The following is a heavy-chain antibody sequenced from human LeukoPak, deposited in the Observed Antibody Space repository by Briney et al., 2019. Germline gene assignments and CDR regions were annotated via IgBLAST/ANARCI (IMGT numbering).Heavy chain of an antibody. V-gene: IGHV1-69*04. CDR2: IIPILGIA. Sequence: SVKVSCEASGGTFSSYAISWVRQAPGQGLEWMGRIIPILGIANYAQKFQGRVTITADKSTSTAYMELSSLRSEDTAVYYCASRLGIVGATTYYYYYGMDVWGQGTTVTVSS. D-gene: IGHD1-26*01. J-gene: IGHJ6*02. CDR3: ASRLGIVGATTYYYYYGMDV. CDR1: GGTFSSYA.